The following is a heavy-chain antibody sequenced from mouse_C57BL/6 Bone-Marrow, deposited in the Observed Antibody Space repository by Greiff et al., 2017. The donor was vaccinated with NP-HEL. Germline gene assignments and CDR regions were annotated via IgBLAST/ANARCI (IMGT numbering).Heavy chain of an antibody. Sequence: EVMLVESGGGLVKPGGSLKLSCAASGFTFSDYGMHWVRQAPEKGLEWVAYISSGSSTIYYADTVKGRFTISRDNAKNTLLLQMTSLRSEDTAMYYCARGNYYGSSYDYWGQGTTLTVSS. J-gene: IGHJ2*01. V-gene: IGHV5-17*01. CDR2: ISSGSSTI. CDR3: ARGNYYGSSYDY. CDR1: GFTFSDYG. D-gene: IGHD1-1*01.